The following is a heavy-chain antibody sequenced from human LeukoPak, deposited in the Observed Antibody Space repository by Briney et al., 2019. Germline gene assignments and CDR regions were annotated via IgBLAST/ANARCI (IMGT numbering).Heavy chain of an antibody. CDR2: IYSGGST. CDR3: AREGTTGSLIIDY. J-gene: IGHJ4*02. Sequence: GGSLRLSCAASGLTVSSNYMSWVRQAPGKGLEWVSVIYSGGSTYYADSVKGRFTISRDNSKNTLYLQMNSLRAEDTAVYYCAREGTTGSLIIDYWGQGTLVTVSS. D-gene: IGHD1/OR15-1a*01. CDR1: GLTVSSNY. V-gene: IGHV3-66*01.